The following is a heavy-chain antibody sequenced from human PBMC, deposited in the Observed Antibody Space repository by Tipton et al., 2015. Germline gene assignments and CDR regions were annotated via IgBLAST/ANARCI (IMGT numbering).Heavy chain of an antibody. CDR2: IYYTGST. D-gene: IGHD5-18*01. CDR3: ARAGDSYDIGGFDY. V-gene: IGHV4-61*01. J-gene: IGHJ4*02. CDR1: SGSVSSGNHY. Sequence: LRLSCNVSSGSVSSGNHYWSWIRQPPGKGLEWIGYIYYTGSTNYNPSLKSRVTMSVDTSKNQFSLKLRSVTAADTAIYYCARAGDSYDIGGFDYWGQGTLVTVSS.